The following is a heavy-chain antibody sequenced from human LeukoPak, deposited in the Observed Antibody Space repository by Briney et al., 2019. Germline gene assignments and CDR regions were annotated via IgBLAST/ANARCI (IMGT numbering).Heavy chain of an antibody. J-gene: IGHJ5*02. CDR3: ARGVLLWFGEPNWFDP. V-gene: IGHV1-8*03. D-gene: IGHD3-10*01. Sequence: ASVKVSCKASGYTFTSYDITWVRQATGQGREWMGWLNPNSGNTGYAQKFQGRVTITRNTSISTAYMELSSLRSEDTAVYYCARGVLLWFGEPNWFDPWGQGTLVTVSS. CDR1: GYTFTSYD. CDR2: LNPNSGNT.